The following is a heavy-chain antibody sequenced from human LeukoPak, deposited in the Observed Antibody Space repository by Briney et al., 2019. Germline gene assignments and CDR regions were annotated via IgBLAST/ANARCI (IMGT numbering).Heavy chain of an antibody. CDR2: MLRDETYT. CDR1: GFXISSSQ. V-gene: IGHV3-74*01. D-gene: IGHD4-23*01. Sequence: PGGSLRLSCAASGFXISSSQMHWVRQAPGKGLVWVSRMLRDETYTNYADPVKGRFTISRDNAKNSLYLQMNSLRDEDTAVYYCARVRWASYYFEYWGQGTLVTVSS. CDR3: ARVRWASYYFEY. J-gene: IGHJ4*02.